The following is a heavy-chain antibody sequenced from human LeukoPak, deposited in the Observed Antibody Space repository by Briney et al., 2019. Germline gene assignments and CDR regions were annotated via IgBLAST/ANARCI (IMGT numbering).Heavy chain of an antibody. CDR2: ISTSGIYT. J-gene: IGHJ5*02. V-gene: IGHV3-21*01. CDR1: GFTFSSYT. CDR3: GRDFLGESGAGGP. Sequence: PGGSLRLSCAASGFTFSSYTMNWVRQAPGKGLEWAASISTSGIYTWHADSVKGRFTISRDNAKNSVHLQMTSLRADDTAVYYCGRDFLGESGAGGPWGQGVLVTVSS. D-gene: IGHD3-10*01.